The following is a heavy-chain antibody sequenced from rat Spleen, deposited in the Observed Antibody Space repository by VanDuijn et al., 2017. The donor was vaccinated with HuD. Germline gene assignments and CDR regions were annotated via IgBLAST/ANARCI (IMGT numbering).Heavy chain of an antibody. CDR1: GFTFSNSG. J-gene: IGHJ2*01. CDR3: ARHQYTMDYYYVDYFDS. D-gene: IGHD1-6*01. Sequence: EVQLVESGGGLVQPGRSLKLSCAASGFTFSNSGMAWVRQAPTKGLEWVATITYDGSTTYYRDSVKGRFTISRDTAKSTLYLQMDSLRSEDTATYYCARHQYTMDYYYVDYFDSWGQGVMVTVSS. V-gene: IGHV5-29*01. CDR2: ITYDGSTT.